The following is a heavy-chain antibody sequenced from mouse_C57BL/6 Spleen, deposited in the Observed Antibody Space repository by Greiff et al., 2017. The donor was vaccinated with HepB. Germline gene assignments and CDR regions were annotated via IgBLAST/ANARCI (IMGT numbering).Heavy chain of an antibody. Sequence: QVQLQQPGAELVKPGASVKMSCKASGYTFTSYWITWVKQRPGQGLEWIGDIYPGSGSTNYNEKFKSKATLTVDTSSSTAYMQLSSLTSEDSAVYYCARTVVGHWYFDVWGTGTTVTVSS. J-gene: IGHJ1*03. V-gene: IGHV1-55*01. D-gene: IGHD1-1*01. CDR1: GYTFTSYW. CDR2: IYPGSGST. CDR3: ARTVVGHWYFDV.